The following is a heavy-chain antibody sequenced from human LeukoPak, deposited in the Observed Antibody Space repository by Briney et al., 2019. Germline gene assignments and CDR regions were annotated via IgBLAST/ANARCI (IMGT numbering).Heavy chain of an antibody. CDR2: IYSSGST. Sequence: SETLSLTCTVSGASISTFYWSWIRQPPGKGLEWIGDIYSSGSTDYSPSLKSRVSISVDTSKKQFSLKVNSVSAADTAVYYCARVFRDGYGHYGMDVWGQGITVTVSS. J-gene: IGHJ6*02. V-gene: IGHV4-59*08. CDR3: ARVFRDGYGHYGMDV. CDR1: GASISTFY. D-gene: IGHD5-24*01.